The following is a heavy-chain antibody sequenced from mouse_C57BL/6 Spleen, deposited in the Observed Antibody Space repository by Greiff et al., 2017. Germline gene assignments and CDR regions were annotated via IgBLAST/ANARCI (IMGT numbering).Heavy chain of an antibody. Sequence: VQLQQSGAELVKPGASVKLSCKASGYTFTSYWMHWVKQRPGQGLEWIGMIHPNSGSTNYNEKFKSKATLTVDKSSSTAYMQLSSLTSEDSAVYYCARDYYGSHDYWGQGTTLTVSS. D-gene: IGHD1-1*01. CDR1: GYTFTSYW. CDR2: IHPNSGST. CDR3: ARDYYGSHDY. J-gene: IGHJ2*01. V-gene: IGHV1-64*01.